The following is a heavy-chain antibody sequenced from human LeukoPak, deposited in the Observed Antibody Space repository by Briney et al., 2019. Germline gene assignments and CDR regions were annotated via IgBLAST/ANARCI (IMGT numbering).Heavy chain of an antibody. CDR3: ARDQGSIAVAGTSWFDP. CDR2: IIPILGIA. D-gene: IGHD6-19*01. Sequence: SVKVSCKAYGGTFSSYAISWVRQAPGQGLEWMGRIIPILGIANYAQKFQGRVTITADKSTSTAYMELSSLRSEDTAVYYCARDQGSIAVAGTSWFDPWGQGTLVTVSS. V-gene: IGHV1-69*04. CDR1: GGTFSSYA. J-gene: IGHJ5*02.